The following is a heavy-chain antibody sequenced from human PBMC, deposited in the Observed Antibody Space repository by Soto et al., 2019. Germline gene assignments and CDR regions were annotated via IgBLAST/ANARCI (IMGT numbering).Heavy chain of an antibody. J-gene: IGHJ4*02. CDR3: GRGRYGDY. CDR1: GYAFTTYG. CDR2: ISAHNGNT. Sequence: QVHLVQSGAEVKKPGASVKVSCKGSGYAFTTYGITWVRQAPGQGLEWMGWISAHNGNTNYAQKLQGRVTVTRDTSTSTAYMELRSLRSVDTAVYYCGRGRYGDYWGQGALVTVSS. D-gene: IGHD1-1*01. V-gene: IGHV1-18*01.